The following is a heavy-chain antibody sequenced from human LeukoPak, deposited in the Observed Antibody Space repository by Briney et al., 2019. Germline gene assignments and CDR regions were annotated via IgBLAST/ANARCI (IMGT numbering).Heavy chain of an antibody. J-gene: IGHJ5*02. CDR2: IRSSGTT. Sequence: GGALRLSCTTSGFTFGTHTMHWFRQAPGKGLQWIGFIRSSGTTQYTASVKGRFTISRDDSKSIAYLQMNSLKTEDTAVYYCTRDRFYVWFDPWGQGTLVTVSS. CDR3: TRDRFYVWFDP. V-gene: IGHV3-49*01. CDR1: GFTFGTHT. D-gene: IGHD3-16*01.